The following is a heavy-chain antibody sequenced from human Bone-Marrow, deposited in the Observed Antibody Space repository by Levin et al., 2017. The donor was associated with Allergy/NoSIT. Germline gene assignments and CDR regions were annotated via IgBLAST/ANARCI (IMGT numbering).Heavy chain of an antibody. CDR3: AKRFSSSWSRGEAFDI. J-gene: IGHJ3*02. CDR2: IFYSGTT. V-gene: IGHV4-39*01. D-gene: IGHD6-13*01. Sequence: SQTLSLTCTVSGGSISSSEYCWGWIRQPPGKGLEWIGNIFYSGTTYYNPSLKSRVTISVDTSKNQFSLKLKSVTAADTAVYFCAKRFSSSWSRGEAFDIWGQGTMVTVSS. CDR1: GGSISSSEYC.